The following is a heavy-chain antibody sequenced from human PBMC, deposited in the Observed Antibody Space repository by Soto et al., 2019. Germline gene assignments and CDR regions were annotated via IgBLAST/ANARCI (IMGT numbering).Heavy chain of an antibody. D-gene: IGHD3-3*01. CDR2: ISRDGSKA. CDR1: GFTFSSSV. J-gene: IGHJ4*02. CDR3: AKIALVGIFGFKLARDY. Sequence: TGGSLRLSCAASGFTFSSSVMHWVRQTPDKGLEWVAFISRDGSKAYYADSVKGRFITSRDNSKNTLYLLMNRLTTEDIAIYYYAKIALVGIFGFKLARDYWGKGIRVTVSS. V-gene: IGHV3-30-3*01.